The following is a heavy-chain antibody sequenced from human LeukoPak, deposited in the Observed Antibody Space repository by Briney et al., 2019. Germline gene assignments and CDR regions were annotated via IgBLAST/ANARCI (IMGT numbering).Heavy chain of an antibody. CDR3: GSDNLEDCSRTSCYSNWFDP. D-gene: IGHD2-2*01. J-gene: IGHJ5*02. V-gene: IGHV4-39*07. Sequence: PSETLSLTCTVSGGSISSSSYYWGWVRQPPGKGLEWLVCIYYRGSSYYNPSLKSRVTISVDTSKNQFSLKLSSVTAADTAVYYCGSDNLEDCSRTSCYSNWFDPWGQGTLVTVSS. CDR2: IYYRGSS. CDR1: GGSISSSSYY.